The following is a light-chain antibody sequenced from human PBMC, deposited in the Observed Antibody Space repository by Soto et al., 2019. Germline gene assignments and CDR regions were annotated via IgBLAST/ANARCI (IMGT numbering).Light chain of an antibody. V-gene: IGKV3-15*01. Sequence: EIVMTQSPATLSVSPGERATLSCRASQSVSSNLAWYQQKPGQAPRLLIYGASTRATGIPARFSGSGSGTEFTVTISSLQSEDFAVYYCQQYYNWPRTFGQGTKV. CDR1: QSVSSN. J-gene: IGKJ1*01. CDR3: QQYYNWPRT. CDR2: GAS.